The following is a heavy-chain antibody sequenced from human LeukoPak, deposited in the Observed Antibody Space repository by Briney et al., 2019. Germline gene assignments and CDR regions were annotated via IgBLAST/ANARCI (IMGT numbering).Heavy chain of an antibody. Sequence: SETLSLTCAVYGGSFSGYYWSWIRQPPGKGLEWVGEINHSGSTNYNPSLKSRVTISVDTSKNQFSLKLSSVTAADTAVYYCARPASSHYYGSGSYFRKWGQGTLVTVSS. V-gene: IGHV4-34*01. CDR1: GGSFSGYY. CDR3: ARPASSHYYGSGSYFRK. J-gene: IGHJ4*02. CDR2: INHSGST. D-gene: IGHD3-10*01.